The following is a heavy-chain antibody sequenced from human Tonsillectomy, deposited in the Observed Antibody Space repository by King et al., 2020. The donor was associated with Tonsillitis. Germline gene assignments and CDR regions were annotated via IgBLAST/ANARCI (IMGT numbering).Heavy chain of an antibody. CDR1: GFTFNDHT. V-gene: IGHV3-49*03. Sequence: VQLVESGGGLVQPGRSLRLSCTASGFTFNDHTMIWFRQAPGKGLEWLAFIRNETFGGTTEYAASVKGRFTVSRDDSKNITYLQMHSLRTEDTAVYYCTRDKDDFDSIGYFYRRAPSDYWGQGTLVTVSS. CDR2: IRNETFGGTT. J-gene: IGHJ4*02. D-gene: IGHD3-22*01. CDR3: TRDKDDFDSIGYFYRRAPSDY.